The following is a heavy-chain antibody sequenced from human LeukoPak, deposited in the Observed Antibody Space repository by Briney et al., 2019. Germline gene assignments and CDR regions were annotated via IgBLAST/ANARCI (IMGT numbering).Heavy chain of an antibody. Sequence: GGSLRLSCTGSGFTFGDYAMNWFRQAPGKGLEWVGFIKSKTYGGTTEYAASVKGRFTISRGDSKSIAYLEMNSLKTEDTAVYYCSGVNWFDPWGQGTLVTVSS. J-gene: IGHJ5*02. CDR1: GFTFGDYA. V-gene: IGHV3-49*03. CDR2: IKSKTYGGTT. CDR3: SGVNWFDP.